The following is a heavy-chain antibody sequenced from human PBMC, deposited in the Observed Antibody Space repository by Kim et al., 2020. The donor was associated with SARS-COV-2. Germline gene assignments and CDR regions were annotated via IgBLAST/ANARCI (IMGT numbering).Heavy chain of an antibody. D-gene: IGHD5-12*01. J-gene: IGHJ4*02. Sequence: QKFQGRVTSTRDTSGSTAYMELSSLRSEDTAVYYCAREGVYSGYDLAFDYWGQGTLVTVSS. CDR3: AREGVYSGYDLAFDY. V-gene: IGHV1-3*01.